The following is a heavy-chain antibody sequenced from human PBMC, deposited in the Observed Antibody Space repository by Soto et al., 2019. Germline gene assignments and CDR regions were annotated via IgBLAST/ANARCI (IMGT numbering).Heavy chain of an antibody. Sequence: KPSETLSLTCTVSGDSISTFYWSWIRQPPGKGLEWIGYIHYSGSTNYNPSLKSQVIISVDTSKNQFSLKLSSVTAADTAVYFCARVRSNLFDYWGQGTLVTVS. CDR2: IHYSGST. D-gene: IGHD3-3*01. J-gene: IGHJ4*02. CDR1: GDSISTFY. V-gene: IGHV4-59*01. CDR3: ARVRSNLFDY.